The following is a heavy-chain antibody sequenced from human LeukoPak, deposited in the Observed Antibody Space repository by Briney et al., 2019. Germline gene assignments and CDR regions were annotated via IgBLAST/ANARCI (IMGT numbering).Heavy chain of an antibody. J-gene: IGHJ6*02. CDR1: GFTFSSYA. CDR2: ISGSGGST. V-gene: IGHV3-23*01. Sequence: PGGSLRLSCAASGFTFSSYAMSWVRQAPGKGLEWVSAISGSGGSTYYADSVKGRFTISRDNSKNTLYLQMNILRAEDTAVYYCAKSARLRYFDWLLSYYYYGMDVWGQGTTVTVSS. D-gene: IGHD3-9*01. CDR3: AKSARLRYFDWLLSYYYYGMDV.